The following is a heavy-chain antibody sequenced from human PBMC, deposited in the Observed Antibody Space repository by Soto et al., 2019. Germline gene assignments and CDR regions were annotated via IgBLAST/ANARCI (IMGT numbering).Heavy chain of an antibody. CDR2: INAGNGNT. CDR3: ARAPNDSSAYYHHCYDGLDV. V-gene: IGHV1-3*01. CDR1: GYTFTSYG. D-gene: IGHD3-22*01. Sequence: QIQLMQSGAEVKKPGASVQVSCKASGYTFTSYGIHWVRQAPGQRLEWTGWINAGNGNTKYSEKFQGRVTITRDTSASTAYLELSGLRSEDTAVYYCARAPNDSSAYYHHCYDGLDVLGQGTTVTFPS. J-gene: IGHJ6*02.